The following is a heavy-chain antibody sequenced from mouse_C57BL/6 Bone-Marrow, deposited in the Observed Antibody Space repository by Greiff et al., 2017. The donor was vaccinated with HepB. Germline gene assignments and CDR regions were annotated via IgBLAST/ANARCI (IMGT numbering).Heavy chain of an antibody. CDR1: GYTFTSSW. D-gene: IGHD2-4*01. CDR2: IYPGSGST. J-gene: IGHJ4*01. CDR3: ANMITTLMDY. V-gene: IGHV1-55*01. Sequence: QVQLQQPGAELVKPGASVKMSCKASGYTFTSSWITWVKQRPGQGLEWIGDIYPGSGSTNYNEKFKSKATLTVDTSSSTAYMQLSSLTSEDAAVYYCANMITTLMDYWGQGTSVTVSS.